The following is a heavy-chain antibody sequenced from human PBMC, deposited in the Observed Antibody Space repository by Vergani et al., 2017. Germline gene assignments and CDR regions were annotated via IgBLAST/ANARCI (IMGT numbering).Heavy chain of an antibody. CDR3: ARGMALGWKTGTRADGGWFDP. J-gene: IGHJ5*02. Sequence: QVQLVQSGAEVKKPGSSVKVSCKASGGTFSSYAISWVRQAPGQGLEWMGGIIPIFGTANYAQKFQGRVTITADESTSTAYMELSSLRSEDTAVYYCARGMALGWKTGTRADGGWFDPWGQGTLVTVSS. CDR1: GGTFSSYA. D-gene: IGHD1-1*01. CDR2: IIPIFGTA. V-gene: IGHV1-69*01.